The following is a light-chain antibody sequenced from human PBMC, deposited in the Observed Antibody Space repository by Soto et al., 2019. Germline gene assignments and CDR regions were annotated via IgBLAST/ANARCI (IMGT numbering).Light chain of an antibody. J-gene: IGKJ5*01. CDR2: GAS. CDR1: QSVGSN. V-gene: IGKV3-11*01. CDR3: QRRSNWPPSIT. Sequence: EIVMKQSPATLSVSPGERATLSCRASQSVGSNLAWYQQKPGQAPRLLIYGASTRATGIPARFSGSGSGTDFTLTISSLEPEDFAVYYCQRRSNWPPSITFGQGARLEIK.